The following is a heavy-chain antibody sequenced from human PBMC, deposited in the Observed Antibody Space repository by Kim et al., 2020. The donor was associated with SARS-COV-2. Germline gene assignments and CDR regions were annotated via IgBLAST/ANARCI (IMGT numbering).Heavy chain of an antibody. D-gene: IGHD2-8*01. CDR2: GNT. Sequence: GNTRYSQIFQGRVTISRDTSASTVYLEVTSLTSEDTAVYYCVRNLNGEDDYWGQGTPVTVSS. J-gene: IGHJ4*02. V-gene: IGHV1-3*01. CDR3: VRNLNGEDDY.